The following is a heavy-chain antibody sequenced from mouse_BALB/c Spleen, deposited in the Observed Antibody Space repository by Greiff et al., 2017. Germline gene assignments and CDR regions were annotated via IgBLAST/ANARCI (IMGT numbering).Heavy chain of an antibody. D-gene: IGHD1-1*01. V-gene: IGHV5-6*01. CDR3: ASVTVVAPVAY. Sequence: EVKLVESGGDLVKPGGSLKLSCAASGFTFSSYGMSWVRQTPDKRLEWVATISSGGSYTYYPDSVKGRFTISRDNAKNTLYLQMSSLKSEDTAMYYCASVTVVAPVAYWGQGTLVTVSA. CDR1: GFTFSSYG. J-gene: IGHJ3*01. CDR2: ISSGGSYT.